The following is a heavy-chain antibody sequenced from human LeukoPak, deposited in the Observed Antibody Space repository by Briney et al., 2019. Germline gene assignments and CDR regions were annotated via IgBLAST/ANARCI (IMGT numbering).Heavy chain of an antibody. V-gene: IGHV4-59*01. CDR3: ARDAGTYYASGYYAYSFDI. Sequence: SETLSLTCTLSGGSISSYYWSWIRQPPGKGLEWVGHIYYSGSTNYNPSLKSRVTIPVDKSKNQFSLNLTSVTAADTAVYYCARDAGTYYASGYYAYSFDIWGQGTLVTVSS. J-gene: IGHJ3*02. CDR2: IYYSGST. CDR1: GGSISSYY. D-gene: IGHD3-22*01.